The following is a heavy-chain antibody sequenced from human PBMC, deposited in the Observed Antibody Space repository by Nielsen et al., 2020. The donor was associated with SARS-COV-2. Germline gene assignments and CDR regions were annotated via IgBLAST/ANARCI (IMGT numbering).Heavy chain of an antibody. V-gene: IGHV1-3*01. CDR3: ARDRRTYYYDSSGYYYDY. Sequence: WVRQAPGQRLEWMGWINADNGNTRYSQKFQGRVTITRDTSASTAYMELSSLRSEDTAVYYCARDRRTYYYDSSGYYYDYWGQGTLVTVSS. CDR2: INADNGNT. J-gene: IGHJ4*02. D-gene: IGHD3-22*01.